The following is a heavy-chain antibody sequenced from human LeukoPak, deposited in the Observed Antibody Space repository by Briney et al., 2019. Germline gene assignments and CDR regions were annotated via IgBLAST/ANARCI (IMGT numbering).Heavy chain of an antibody. CDR3: AREDGSEDFDY. Sequence: PGGSLRLSCAASGFTFSSYSMNWVRQAPGKGLEWVSYISSSSSTIYYADSVKGRFTISRDNAKNSLYLQMNSLRAEDTAVYYCAREDGSEDFDYWGQGTLVTVSS. D-gene: IGHD3-10*01. CDR1: GFTFSSYS. CDR2: ISSSSSTI. J-gene: IGHJ4*02. V-gene: IGHV3-48*04.